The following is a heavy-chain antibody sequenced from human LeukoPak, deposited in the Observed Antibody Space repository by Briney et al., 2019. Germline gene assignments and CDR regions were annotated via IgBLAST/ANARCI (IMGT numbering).Heavy chain of an antibody. J-gene: IGHJ4*02. CDR1: GGSFSGYY. CDR3: ARGPRDIVVVVAATQFDY. V-gene: IGHV4-34*01. Sequence: SETLSLTCAVYGGSFSGYYWSWIRQPPGKGLEWIGEINHSGSTNYNPSLKSRVTIPVDTSKNQFSLKLSSVTAADTAVYYCARGPRDIVVVVAATQFDYWGQGTLVTVSS. D-gene: IGHD2-15*01. CDR2: INHSGST.